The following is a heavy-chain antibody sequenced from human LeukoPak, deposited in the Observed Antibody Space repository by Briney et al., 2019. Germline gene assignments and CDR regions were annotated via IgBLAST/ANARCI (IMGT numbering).Heavy chain of an antibody. CDR2: IYYSGST. D-gene: IGHD3-3*01. J-gene: IGHJ3*02. CDR1: GGSISSGGYY. CDR3: ARDLTNYDFWSGYSTADAFDI. Sequence: SETLSLTCTVSGGSISSGGYYWSWIHQHPGKGLEWIGYIYYSGSTYYNPSLKSRVTISVDTSKNQFSLKLSSVTAADTAVYYCARDLTNYDFWSGYSTADAFDIWGQGTMVTVSS. V-gene: IGHV4-31*03.